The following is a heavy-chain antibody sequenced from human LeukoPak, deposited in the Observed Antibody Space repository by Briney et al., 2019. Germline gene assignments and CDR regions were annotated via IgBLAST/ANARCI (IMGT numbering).Heavy chain of an antibody. Sequence: GGSLRLSCAASGFTFSSYAMSWVRQAPGKGLEWVSAISGSDGNTYHADSVKGRFSISRDNSKNTLYLQMNSLRAEDTPVYYCAKSYYERSGSTRHVDYWGQGTLVIVSS. CDR2: ISGSDGNT. V-gene: IGHV3-23*01. CDR1: GFTFSSYA. D-gene: IGHD3-22*01. J-gene: IGHJ4*02. CDR3: AKSYYERSGSTRHVDY.